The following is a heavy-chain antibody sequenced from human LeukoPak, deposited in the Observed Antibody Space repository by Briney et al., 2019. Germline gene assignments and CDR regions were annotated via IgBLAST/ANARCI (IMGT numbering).Heavy chain of an antibody. CDR1: GYTFTSYY. CDR2: INPSGGST. J-gene: IGHJ4*02. D-gene: IGHD3-22*01. Sequence: ASVKVSCKASGYTFTSYYMHWMRQAPGQGLEWMGIINPSGGSTSYAQKFQGRVTMTRDTSTSTVYMELSSLRSEDTAVYYCARDRPGTMIVVGPLDYWGQGTLVTVSS. V-gene: IGHV1-46*01. CDR3: ARDRPGTMIVVGPLDY.